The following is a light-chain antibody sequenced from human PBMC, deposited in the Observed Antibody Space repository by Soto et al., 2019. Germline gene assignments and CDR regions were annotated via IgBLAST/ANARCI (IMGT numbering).Light chain of an antibody. Sequence: QSALTQPASVSGSPGQSITISCTGTSSDIGSYNYVSWYQQHPGKAPKLMIYKVSNRPSGVSIRFSGSKSGNTASLTISGLQAEDEADYYCSSFTSSTLGVFGTGTKLTVL. V-gene: IGLV2-14*01. CDR1: SSDIGSYNY. J-gene: IGLJ1*01. CDR3: SSFTSSTLGV. CDR2: KVS.